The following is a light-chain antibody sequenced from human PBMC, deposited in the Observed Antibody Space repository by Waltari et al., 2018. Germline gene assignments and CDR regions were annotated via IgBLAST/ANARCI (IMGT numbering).Light chain of an antibody. V-gene: IGKV4-1*01. CDR1: QSVLYSSNTNNY. CDR2: WAS. J-gene: IGKJ2*01. Sequence: DIVMTQSPDSLAVSLGERATVHCRSSQSVLYSSNTNNYLTWYQQKPGQTPKLLIYWASTRESGVPDRFSGSGSGTDFTLTISSLQAEDVAVYYCQQYFSAPYTFGQGTKLEIK. CDR3: QQYFSAPYT.